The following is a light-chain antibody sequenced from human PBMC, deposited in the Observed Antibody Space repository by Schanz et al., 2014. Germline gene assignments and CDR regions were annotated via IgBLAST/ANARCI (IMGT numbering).Light chain of an antibody. CDR3: MQALQTPRT. CDR1: QSLLHSNGYSY. CDR2: FSS. J-gene: IGKJ3*01. Sequence: DIVMTQSPLSLPVPPGESASISCRSSQSLLHSNGYSYLDWYLQKPGQPPQLLIYFSSHRASGVPDRFSGSGSGTDFTLKISRVEAEDVGVYYCMQALQTPRTFGPGTKVDIK. V-gene: IGKV2-28*01.